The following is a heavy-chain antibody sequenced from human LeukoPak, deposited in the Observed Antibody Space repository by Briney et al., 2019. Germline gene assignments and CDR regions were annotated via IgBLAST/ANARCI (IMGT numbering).Heavy chain of an antibody. J-gene: IGHJ6*03. V-gene: IGHV4-39*01. CDR2: IYYSGST. CDR3: ARRRGYSYGLYYYYYMDV. D-gene: IGHD5-18*01. CDR1: GGSISSSSYY. Sequence: PSETLSLTCTVSGGSISSSSYYWGWIRQPPGKGLEWIGSIYYSGSTYYNPSLKSRVTISVDTSKNQFSLKLSSVTAADTAVYYCARRRGYSYGLYYYYYMDVWGKGTTVTISS.